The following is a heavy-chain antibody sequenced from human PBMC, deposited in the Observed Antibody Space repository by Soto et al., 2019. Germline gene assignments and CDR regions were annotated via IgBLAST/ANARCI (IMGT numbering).Heavy chain of an antibody. V-gene: IGHV5-51*01. CDR1: GYSFTSYW. Sequence: ESLKISCKGSGYSFTSYWIGWVRQMPGKGLEWMGIIYPGDSDTRYSPSFQGQVTISADKSISTAYLQWSSLKASDTAMYYCAVSRGYCSGGSCYSFWFDPWGQGTLVTVSS. CDR2: IYPGDSDT. D-gene: IGHD2-15*01. J-gene: IGHJ5*02. CDR3: AVSRGYCSGGSCYSFWFDP.